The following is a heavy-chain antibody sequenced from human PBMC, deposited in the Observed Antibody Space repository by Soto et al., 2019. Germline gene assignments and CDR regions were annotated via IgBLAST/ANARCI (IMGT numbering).Heavy chain of an antibody. CDR1: GFTFRSYA. Sequence: VGSMRPSCAVSGFTFRSYAMTWVRQAPGKGLEWVSVISGSGGSTYYADFVKGRFSISRDNSKNTLYLQMNSLRAEDTAVYYCAKGPRSIIAPGAGPDYWGQGTLVTVS. D-gene: IGHD3-10*01. V-gene: IGHV3-23*01. J-gene: IGHJ4*02. CDR2: ISGSGGST. CDR3: AKGPRSIIAPGAGPDY.